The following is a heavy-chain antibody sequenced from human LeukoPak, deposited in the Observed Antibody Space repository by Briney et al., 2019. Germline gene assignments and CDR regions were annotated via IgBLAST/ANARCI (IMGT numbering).Heavy chain of an antibody. Sequence: ASVKVSCKTSGYTFTNYYMQWVRQAPGQGLEWMGWINPNSGVTGYAQRFQGRVTMARDTSINTAYMDLSRLTSDDTAVYYCARELMTTMTTVDDWGQGTLVTVSS. D-gene: IGHD4-17*01. CDR3: ARELMTTMTTVDD. J-gene: IGHJ4*02. CDR1: GYTFTNYY. CDR2: INPNSGVT. V-gene: IGHV1-2*02.